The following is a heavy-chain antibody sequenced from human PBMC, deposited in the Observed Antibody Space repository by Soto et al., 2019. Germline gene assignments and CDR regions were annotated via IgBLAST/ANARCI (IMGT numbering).Heavy chain of an antibody. V-gene: IGHV3-33*01. D-gene: IGHD4-4*01. CDR1: GFSFSSYG. CDR3: ARDLHNYFDY. Sequence: QVQLVESGGGVVQPGRSLRLSCAASGFSFSSYGIHWVRQAPGKGLEWVAVIWYDGSKIYYADSVKGRFTISRDNSKNTLWLQMNGLRAEDTAVYYCARDLHNYFDYWGQGTLVTVSS. CDR2: IWYDGSKI. J-gene: IGHJ4*02.